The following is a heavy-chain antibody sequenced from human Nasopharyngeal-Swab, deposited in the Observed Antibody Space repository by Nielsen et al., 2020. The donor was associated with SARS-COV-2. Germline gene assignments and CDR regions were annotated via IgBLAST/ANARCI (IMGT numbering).Heavy chain of an antibody. V-gene: IGHV1-69*13. D-gene: IGHD3-10*01. CDR2: IIPIFGTA. CDR1: GGTFSSYA. CDR3: ARGGYYGSGSYFHYYYGMDV. J-gene: IGHJ6*02. Sequence: SVKVSGKASGGTFSSYAISWVRQAPGQGLEGMGGIIPIFGTANYAQKFQGRVTITADESTSTAYMELSSLRSEDTAVYYCARGGYYGSGSYFHYYYGMDVWGQGTTVTVSS.